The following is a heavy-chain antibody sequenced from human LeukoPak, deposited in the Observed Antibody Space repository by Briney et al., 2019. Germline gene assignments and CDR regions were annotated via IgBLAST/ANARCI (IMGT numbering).Heavy chain of an antibody. D-gene: IGHD5-24*01. CDR1: GYTFTGYY. CDR3: ASPARVEMATNLPFDY. CDR2: IIPIFGTA. V-gene: IGHV1-69*13. J-gene: IGHJ4*02. Sequence: SVKVSCKASGYTFTGYYMHWVRQAPGQGLEWMGGIIPIFGTANYAQKFQGRVTITADESTSTAYMELSSLRSEDTAVYYCASPARVEMATNLPFDYWGQGTLVTVSS.